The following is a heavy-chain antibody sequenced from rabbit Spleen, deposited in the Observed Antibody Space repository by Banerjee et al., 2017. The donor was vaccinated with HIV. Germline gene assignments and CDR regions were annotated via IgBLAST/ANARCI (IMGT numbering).Heavy chain of an antibody. V-gene: IGHV1S45*01. Sequence: QEQLEESGGGLVKPGGTLTLTCKASGIDFTNYYNMYWVRQAPGKGLELIAWIATRDGTTYYATWAKGRFTISKTSSTTVTLQMTSLTAADTATYFCARNPYGSSISIWGQGTLVTVS. CDR2: IATRDGTT. CDR3: ARNPYGSSISI. CDR1: GIDFTNYYN. J-gene: IGHJ3*01. D-gene: IGHD1-1*01.